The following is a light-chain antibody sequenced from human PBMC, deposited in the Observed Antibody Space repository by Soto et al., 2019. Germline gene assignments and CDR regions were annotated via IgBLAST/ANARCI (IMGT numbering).Light chain of an antibody. V-gene: IGKV3-20*01. CDR1: QSLTTSY. Sequence: EIVLTQSPGTLSLSPGERATLSCRASQSLTTSYLAWYQQKPGQAPRLLIHGASSRATGIPDRFSGSGSGTDLTLTISRLEPEDFAVYYCQKYRNGNSHQHTFARWTKVDIX. CDR2: GAS. J-gene: IGKJ2*01. CDR3: QKYRNGNSHQHT.